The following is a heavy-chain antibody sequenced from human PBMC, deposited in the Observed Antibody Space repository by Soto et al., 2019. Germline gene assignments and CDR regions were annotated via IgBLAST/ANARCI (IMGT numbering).Heavy chain of an antibody. D-gene: IGHD3-3*02. CDR2: ISYSVNT. CDR1: GGSISSSTYY. V-gene: IGHV4-39*01. J-gene: IGHJ2*01. CDR3: ATSSVSRLLSLWYFDL. Sequence: QLQLQESGPGLLKPSETLCLTCNVSGGSISSSTYYWGWFRQPPGKALEWIGSISYSVNTYYNPSLKSRVTISIDTSKNQFSLQLSSLTAADTAVYYCATSSVSRLLSLWYFDLWGRGTLVTVSS.